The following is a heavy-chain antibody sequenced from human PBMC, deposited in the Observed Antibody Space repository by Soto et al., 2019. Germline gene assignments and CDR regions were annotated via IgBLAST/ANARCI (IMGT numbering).Heavy chain of an antibody. CDR1: SGSISSSNW. CDR2: IYHSGST. CDR3: ARYCSGGSCYTRAFDI. Sequence: QVQLQESGPGLVKPSGTLSLTCAVSSGSISSSNWWSWVRQPPGKGLEWIGEIYHSGSTNYNPSLKSRVTISVAKSKNQFSLKLSSVTAADTAVYYCARYCSGGSCYTRAFDIWGQGTMVTVSS. V-gene: IGHV4-4*02. D-gene: IGHD2-15*01. J-gene: IGHJ3*02.